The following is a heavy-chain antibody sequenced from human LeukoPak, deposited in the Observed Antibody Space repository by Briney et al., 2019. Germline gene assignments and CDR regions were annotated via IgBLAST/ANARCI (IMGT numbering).Heavy chain of an antibody. J-gene: IGHJ4*02. D-gene: IGHD1-14*01. V-gene: IGHV3-74*01. CDR3: AKPARTDYADY. Sequence: GGSLRLSCAASGFTFSNYWMHWVRQVPGKGLVWVSRINDDGTFTTYADSVKGRFTISRDNAKNTLYLQMNSLRAEDTAVYYCAKPARTDYADYWGQGTLVTVSS. CDR1: GFTFSNYW. CDR2: INDDGTFT.